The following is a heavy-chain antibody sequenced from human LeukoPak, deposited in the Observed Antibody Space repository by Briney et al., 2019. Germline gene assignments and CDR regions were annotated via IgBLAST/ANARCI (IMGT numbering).Heavy chain of an antibody. D-gene: IGHD1-1*01. CDR2: FDPEDGET. CDR1: GYTLTELS. CDR3: ASLRRVAGTYDAFDI. Sequence: GPVKVSCKVSGYTLTELSMHWVRQAPGKGLEWMGGFDPEDGETIYAQKFQGRVTMTEDTSTDTAYMELSSLRSEDTAVYYCASLRRVAGTYDAFDIWGQGTMVTVSS. V-gene: IGHV1-24*01. J-gene: IGHJ3*02.